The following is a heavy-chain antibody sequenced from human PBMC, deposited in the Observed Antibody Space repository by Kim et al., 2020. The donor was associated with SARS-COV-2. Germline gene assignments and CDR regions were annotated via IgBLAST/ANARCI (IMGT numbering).Heavy chain of an antibody. Sequence: GGSLRLSCAASGFTFSSYSMNWVRQAPGKGLEWVSSISSSSSYIYYADSVKGRFTISRDNAKNSLYLQMNSLRAEDTAVYYCARGSRGNGGGVDPWGQGTLVTVSS. V-gene: IGHV3-21*01. J-gene: IGHJ5*02. D-gene: IGHD3-16*01. CDR2: ISSSSSYI. CDR1: GFTFSSYS. CDR3: ARGSRGNGGGVDP.